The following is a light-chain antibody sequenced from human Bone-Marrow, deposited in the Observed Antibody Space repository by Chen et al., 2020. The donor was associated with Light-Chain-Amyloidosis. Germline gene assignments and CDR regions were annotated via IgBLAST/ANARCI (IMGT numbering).Light chain of an antibody. CDR3: QSADSSGTYEVI. Sequence: SYELTQPPSVSVSPGQTARINCSGDDLPTKYAYWYQQKPGPAPVLVIHRDTERPSGISERFSGSSSGTTATLTISGVQAEDEADYHCQSADSSGTYEVIFGGGTKLTVL. J-gene: IGLJ2*01. CDR1: DLPTKY. CDR2: RDT. V-gene: IGLV3-25*03.